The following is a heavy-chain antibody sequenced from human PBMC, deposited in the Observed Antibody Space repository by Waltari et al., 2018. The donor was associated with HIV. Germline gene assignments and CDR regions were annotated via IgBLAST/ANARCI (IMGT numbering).Heavy chain of an antibody. V-gene: IGHV3-7*01. CDR1: GFTFGNYW. J-gene: IGHJ3*02. Sequence: EVQLVESGGGLVQPGGSLRLSCAASGFTFGNYWMIWARQTPTKGLEWVANIKDDGREEYYVDSVKGRVTITRDNAKNSLYLQMNSLRVEDTAVYYCARLVYTGSYIDSFDIWGQGTKATVSS. CDR3: ARLVYTGSYIDSFDI. D-gene: IGHD1-26*01. CDR2: IKDDGREE.